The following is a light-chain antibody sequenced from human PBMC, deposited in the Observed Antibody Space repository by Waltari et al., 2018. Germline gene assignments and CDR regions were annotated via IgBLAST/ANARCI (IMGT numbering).Light chain of an antibody. Sequence: SYELTQPSSVSVSPGQTAKITCPGDVLTKKKYARWFQQKPGQAPVLMIYKDSERPSRIPERFSGSSSGATVTLTITGAQVEDEADYYCYSSTDNSGIFGGGTTLTVL. V-gene: IGLV3-27*01. CDR1: VLTKKKY. CDR2: KDS. J-gene: IGLJ2*01. CDR3: YSSTDNSGI.